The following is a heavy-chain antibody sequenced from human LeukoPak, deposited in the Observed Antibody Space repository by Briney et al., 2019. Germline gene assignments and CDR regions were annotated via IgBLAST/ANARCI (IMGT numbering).Heavy chain of an antibody. Sequence: PGGSLRLSCAASGFTFSNFAMSWVRQAPGKGLEWVSTIIGSGGSTYYADSVKGRFTISRDNAKNTLYLQMNSLRAGDTAVYFCAKGAFYSGDAFDVWGQGTMVTVSS. D-gene: IGHD4-11*01. J-gene: IGHJ3*01. CDR2: IIGSGGST. CDR3: AKGAFYSGDAFDV. V-gene: IGHV3-23*01. CDR1: GFTFSNFA.